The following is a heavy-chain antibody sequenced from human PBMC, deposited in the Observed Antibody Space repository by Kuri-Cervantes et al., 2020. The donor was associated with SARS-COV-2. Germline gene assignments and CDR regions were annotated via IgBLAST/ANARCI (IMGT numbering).Heavy chain of an antibody. CDR3: ATHQNIVVVPAAIPDAFDI. V-gene: IGHV5-51*01. J-gene: IGHJ3*02. Sequence: GESLKISCKGSGYSFTSYWIGWVRQMPGKGLEWMGIIYPGDSDTRYSPSFQGQVTISADKSISTAYLQWSSLKASDTAMYYCATHQNIVVVPAAIPDAFDIWGQGTTVTVSS. CDR1: GYSFTSYW. CDR2: IYPGDSDT. D-gene: IGHD2-2*01.